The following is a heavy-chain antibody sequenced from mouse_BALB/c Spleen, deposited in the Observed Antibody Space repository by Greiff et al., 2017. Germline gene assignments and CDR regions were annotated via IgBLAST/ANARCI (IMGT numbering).Heavy chain of an antibody. Sequence: EVKVVESGGGLVKPGGSLKLSCAASGFTFSSYAMSWVRQTPEKRLEWVASISSGGSTYYPDSVKGRFTISRDNARNILYLQMSSLRSEDTAMYYCASYDRYDDGFAYWGQGTLVTVSA. CDR2: ISSGGST. CDR3: ASYDRYDDGFAY. D-gene: IGHD2-14*01. CDR1: GFTFSSYA. J-gene: IGHJ3*01. V-gene: IGHV5-6-5*01.